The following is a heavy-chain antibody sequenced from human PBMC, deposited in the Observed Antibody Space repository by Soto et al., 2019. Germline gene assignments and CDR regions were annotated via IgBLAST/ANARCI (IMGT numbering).Heavy chain of an antibody. D-gene: IGHD5-18*01. CDR3: AKDLYSYAPSGNDAFDI. J-gene: IGHJ3*02. CDR1: GFTFSSYS. CDR2: ISTSSSTI. Sequence: GGSLRLSCAASGFTFSSYSMNWVRQAPGKGLEWVSYISTSSSTIYYADSVKGRFTISRDNAKNTLYLQMNSLRAEDTAVYYCAKDLYSYAPSGNDAFDIWGQGTMVTVSS. V-gene: IGHV3-48*01.